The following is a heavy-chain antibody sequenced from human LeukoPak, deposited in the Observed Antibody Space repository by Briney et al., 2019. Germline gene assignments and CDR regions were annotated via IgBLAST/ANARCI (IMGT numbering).Heavy chain of an antibody. Sequence: PGGSLRLSCAASEFSISSYWMSWVRQAPGKGLEWVANIKKDGSEKYYVASVKGRFTISRDNAENSVFLQMDSLRVEDTAVYYCAREWAGGIAVGGTRIEGHYWGQGTLVTVSS. CDR3: AREWAGGIAVGGTRIEGHY. CDR2: IKKDGSEK. J-gene: IGHJ4*02. CDR1: EFSISSYW. D-gene: IGHD6-13*01. V-gene: IGHV3-7*01.